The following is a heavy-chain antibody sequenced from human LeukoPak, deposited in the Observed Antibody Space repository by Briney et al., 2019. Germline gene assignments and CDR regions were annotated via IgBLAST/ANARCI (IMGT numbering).Heavy chain of an antibody. D-gene: IGHD6-6*01. J-gene: IGHJ4*02. Sequence: ASVKVSCKASGYTFTAYYMHWVRQAPGQGLEWMGRINPNSGDTIYAQKFRGRVTMTRDTSISTAYMELSRLTSDDTAVYSCAREYSSSGFDYWGQGTLVTVSS. CDR1: GYTFTAYY. CDR2: INPNSGDT. CDR3: AREYSSSGFDY. V-gene: IGHV1-2*06.